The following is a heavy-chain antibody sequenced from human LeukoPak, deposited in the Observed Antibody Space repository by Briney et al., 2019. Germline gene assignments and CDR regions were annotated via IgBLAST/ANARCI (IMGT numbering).Heavy chain of an antibody. CDR1: GFTFSGYA. D-gene: IGHD3-10*01. V-gene: IGHV3-23*01. Sequence: GGSLRLSCAASGFTFSGYAVSWVRQTPGKGLEWVSGIRESGGGTYYTDSVKGRFTISRDNAKNTLYLQMNSLRAEDTAVYYCAKRGVVVRGVLVFGFHKEAYYFDHWGQGSLVTVSS. J-gene: IGHJ4*02. CDR3: AKRGVVVRGVLVFGFHKEAYYFDH. CDR2: IRESGGGT.